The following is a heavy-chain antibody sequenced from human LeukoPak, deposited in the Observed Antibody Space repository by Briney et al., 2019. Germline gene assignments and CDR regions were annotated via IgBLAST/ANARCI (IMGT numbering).Heavy chain of an antibody. D-gene: IGHD3-22*01. CDR1: GGSISSYY. CDR2: IYTSGST. J-gene: IGHJ2*01. CDR3: ARDYYDSSAYYSPYWYFDL. V-gene: IGHV4-4*07. Sequence: SETLSLTCTVSGGSISSYYWSWIRQPAGKGLEWIGRIYTSGSTNYNPSLKSRVTMSVDTSKNQFSLRLGSVTAADTAVYYCARDYYDSSAYYSPYWYFDLWGRGTLVTVSS.